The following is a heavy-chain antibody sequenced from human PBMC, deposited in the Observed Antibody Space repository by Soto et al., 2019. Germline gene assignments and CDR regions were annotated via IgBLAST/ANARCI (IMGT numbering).Heavy chain of an antibody. Sequence: QVQLQESGPGLVKPSGTLSLTCTVSGGSISSYYWSWIRQPPGKGLEWIGYIYYSGSTNYNPSLKSRVTISVDTSKNQFPLKLSSVTAADTAVDYCARRYGASFDSWGQGTLVTVSS. CDR1: GGSISSYY. D-gene: IGHD4-17*01. V-gene: IGHV4-59*01. J-gene: IGHJ4*02. CDR2: IYYSGST. CDR3: ARRYGASFDS.